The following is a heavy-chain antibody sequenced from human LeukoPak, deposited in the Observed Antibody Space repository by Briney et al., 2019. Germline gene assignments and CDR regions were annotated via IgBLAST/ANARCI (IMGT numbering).Heavy chain of an antibody. CDR1: GFTFSSYG. J-gene: IGHJ4*02. CDR3: AKDRGPRERFGESSDFDY. Sequence: GGSLRLSCAASGFTFSSYGMHWVRQAPGKGLEWVAFIRYDGSNKYYADSVKGRFTISRDNSKNTLYLQMNSLRAEDTAAYYCAKDRGPRERFGESSDFDYWGQGTLVTVSS. D-gene: IGHD3-10*01. CDR2: IRYDGSNK. V-gene: IGHV3-30*02.